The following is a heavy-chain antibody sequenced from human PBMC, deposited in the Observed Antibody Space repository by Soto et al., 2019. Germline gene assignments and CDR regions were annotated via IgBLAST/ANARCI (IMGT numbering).Heavy chain of an antibody. CDR3: ARDLGEMAPVYYYYGMDV. V-gene: IGHV1-69*12. CDR2: IIPIFGTA. Sequence: QVQLVQSGAEVKKPGSSVKVSCKASGGTFSSYAISWVRQAPGQGLEWMGWIIPIFGTANYAQKFQGRVTITADEATSTAYMELSSLRSEDTAVYYCARDLGEMAPVYYYYGMDVWGQGTTV. D-gene: IGHD5-12*01. J-gene: IGHJ6*02. CDR1: GGTFSSYA.